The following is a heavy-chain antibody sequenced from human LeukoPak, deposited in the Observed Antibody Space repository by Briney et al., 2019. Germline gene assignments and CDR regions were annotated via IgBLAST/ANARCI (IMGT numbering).Heavy chain of an antibody. J-gene: IGHJ4*02. Sequence: ASVKVSCKASGYTFTSYGISLVRQAPGQGLEWMGWNSAYNGNTNYAQKLQGRVTMTTDTSTSTDYMELRSLRSDDTAVYYCARDGRLFGRENWRALDYWGQGTLVTVSS. CDR3: ARDGRLFGRENWRALDY. CDR2: NSAYNGNT. CDR1: GYTFTSYG. D-gene: IGHD3-10*02. V-gene: IGHV1-18*01.